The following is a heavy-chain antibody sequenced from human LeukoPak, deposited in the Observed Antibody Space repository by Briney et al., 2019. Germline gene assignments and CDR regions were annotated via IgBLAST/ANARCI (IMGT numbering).Heavy chain of an antibody. J-gene: IGHJ4*02. CDR1: GFTFSNYW. V-gene: IGHV3-7*03. CDR2: IKPDESEK. CDR3: AKWGPYDILTGRIN. D-gene: IGHD3-9*01. Sequence: GGSLRLSCAASGFTFSNYWMTWVRQAPGEGLEWVANIKPDESEKYYVGSVKGRFTVSRDNAKNSLYLQMNSLRAEDTAVYYCAKWGPYDILTGRINWGQGTLVTVSS.